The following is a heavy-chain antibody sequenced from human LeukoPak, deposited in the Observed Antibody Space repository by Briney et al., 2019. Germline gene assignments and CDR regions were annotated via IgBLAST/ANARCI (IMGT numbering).Heavy chain of an antibody. D-gene: IGHD3-16*01. CDR1: GGSISSSSYY. CDR3: ATLGEGTLYGMDV. J-gene: IGHJ6*02. CDR2: IYYSGST. Sequence: TSETLSLTCTVSGGSISSSSYYWGWIRQPPGKGLEWIGSIYYSGSTYYNPSLKSRVTISVDTSKNQFSLKLSSVTAADTAVYYCATLGEGTLYGMDVWGQGTTVTVSS. V-gene: IGHV4-39*01.